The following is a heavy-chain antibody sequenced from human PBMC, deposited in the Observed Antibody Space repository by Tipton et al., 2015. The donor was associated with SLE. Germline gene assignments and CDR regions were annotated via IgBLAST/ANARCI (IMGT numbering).Heavy chain of an antibody. J-gene: IGHJ5*02. V-gene: IGHV4-59*12. CDR3: ARRRAATGLFSERGWFDP. CDR2: VYFYTNENT. Sequence: TLSLTCTVSGGSIRTNYWSWLRQTPGKGLEWIGYVYFYTNENTSYNPSLRSRVTISLDTSKNQFSLRLSSVTAADTAVYYCARRRAATGLFSERGWFDPWGQGALVTVSS. CDR1: GGSIRTNY. D-gene: IGHD6-25*01.